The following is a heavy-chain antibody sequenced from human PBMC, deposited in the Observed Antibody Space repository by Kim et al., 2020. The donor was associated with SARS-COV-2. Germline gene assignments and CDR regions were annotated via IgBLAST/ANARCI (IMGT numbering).Heavy chain of an antibody. Sequence: SETLSLTCTVSGGSISSGDYYWSWIRQPPGKGLEWIGYIYYSGSTYYNPSLKSRVTISVDTSKNQFSLKLSSVTAADTAVYYCARDGGETIAAAGTIGWFDPWGQGTLVTVSS. D-gene: IGHD6-13*01. V-gene: IGHV4-30-4*01. CDR3: ARDGGETIAAAGTIGWFDP. J-gene: IGHJ5*02. CDR2: IYYSGST. CDR1: GGSISSGDYY.